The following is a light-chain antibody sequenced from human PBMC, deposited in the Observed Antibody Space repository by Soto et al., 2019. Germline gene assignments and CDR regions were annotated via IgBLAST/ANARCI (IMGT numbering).Light chain of an antibody. Sequence: EIVLTQSPGTLSLSPGERATLSCRASQSVSNNYLAWYQQKPGQAPRLLISGASNRATGIPDRFSGSGSGTDFTLAISRLEPEDFAVYYCQQYGTSPFTFGPRTRVDLK. CDR1: QSVSNNY. V-gene: IGKV3-20*01. CDR3: QQYGTSPFT. J-gene: IGKJ3*01. CDR2: GAS.